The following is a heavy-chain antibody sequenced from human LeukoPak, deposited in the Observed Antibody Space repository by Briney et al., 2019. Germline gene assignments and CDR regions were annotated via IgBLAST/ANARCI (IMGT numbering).Heavy chain of an antibody. CDR2: ISYDGSNK. J-gene: IGHJ6*03. V-gene: IGHV3-30*03. CDR3: VRVVAENYYYYMDV. Sequence: GGSLRLSCAASGFTFSSYGMHWVRQAPGKGLEWVAVISYDGSNKYYADSVKGRFTISRDNSKNTLYLQMNSLRAEDTAVYYCVRVVAENYYYYMDVWGKGTTVTVSS. CDR1: GFTFSSYG.